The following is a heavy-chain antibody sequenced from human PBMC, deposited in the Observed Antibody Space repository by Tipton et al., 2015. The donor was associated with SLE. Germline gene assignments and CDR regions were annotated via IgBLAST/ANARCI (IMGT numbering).Heavy chain of an antibody. J-gene: IGHJ3*01. Sequence: TLSLTCTVSGASISSSDSYWGWIRQPPGKGLEWIGTIYYSGDTYYNASLTSRVTISVDTSKNQFSLKLSSVTAADTAVYYCARERSPGIVWGQGTMVTVSS. CDR1: GASISSSDSY. CDR3: ARERSPGIV. CDR2: IYYSGDT. V-gene: IGHV4-39*07.